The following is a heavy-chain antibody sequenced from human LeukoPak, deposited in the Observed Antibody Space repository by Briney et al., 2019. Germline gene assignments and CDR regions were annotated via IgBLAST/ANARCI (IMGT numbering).Heavy chain of an antibody. CDR1: GFTFSSYW. V-gene: IGHV3-7*03. D-gene: IGHD3-9*01. Sequence: GGSLRLSCAASGFTFSSYWMSWVRQAPGKGLEWVANIKQDGSEKYYVDSVKGRFTISRDNAKNSLYLQMNSLRAEDTALYYCAKDLRYYDILTGLDYWGQGTLVTVSS. J-gene: IGHJ4*02. CDR3: AKDLRYYDILTGLDY. CDR2: IKQDGSEK.